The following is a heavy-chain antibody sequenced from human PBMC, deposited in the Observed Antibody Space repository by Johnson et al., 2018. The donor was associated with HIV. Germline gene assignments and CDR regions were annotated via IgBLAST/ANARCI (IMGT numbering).Heavy chain of an antibody. V-gene: IGHV3-23*04. CDR1: GFTFSDYY. Sequence: VQLVESGGGLVKPGGSLSPSCAAYGFTFSDYYMSWIRQAPGKGLDWVSAISGGGGSTYYPDSVKARFTISRDNSKNTLYLEMNSLRAEDTAVYYCAKDTGAYYDTFLAFDIWGQGTMVTVSS. CDR3: AKDTGAYYDTFLAFDI. D-gene: IGHD3-22*01. CDR2: ISGGGGST. J-gene: IGHJ3*02.